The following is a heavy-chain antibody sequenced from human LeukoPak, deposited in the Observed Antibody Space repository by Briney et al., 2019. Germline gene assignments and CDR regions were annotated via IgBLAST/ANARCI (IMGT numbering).Heavy chain of an antibody. Sequence: GASLRLSCAASGFTFSSYAMSWVRQAPGKGLEWVSAISGSGGTTYYADSVKGRFTISRDNSKNTLYLQMNSLRAEDTAVYYCAKDRGSSSGWFPWGQGTLVTVSS. J-gene: IGHJ5*02. V-gene: IGHV3-23*01. CDR1: GFTFSSYA. D-gene: IGHD6-19*01. CDR2: ISGSGGTT. CDR3: AKDRGSSSGWFP.